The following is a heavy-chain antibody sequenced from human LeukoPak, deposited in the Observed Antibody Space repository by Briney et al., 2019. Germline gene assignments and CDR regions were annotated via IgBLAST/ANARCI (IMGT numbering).Heavy chain of an antibody. V-gene: IGHV3-30*02. D-gene: IGHD2-2*01. CDR3: ATCSSTSCYWDY. CDR2: IRYDGSNK. CDR1: GFTFSSYG. J-gene: IGHJ4*02. Sequence: TGGSLRLSCAASGFTFSSYGMHWVRQAPGKGLEWVAFIRYDGSNKYYADSVKGRFTISRDNSKNTLYLQMNSLRAEDTAVYYCATCSSTSCYWDYWGQGTLVTVSS.